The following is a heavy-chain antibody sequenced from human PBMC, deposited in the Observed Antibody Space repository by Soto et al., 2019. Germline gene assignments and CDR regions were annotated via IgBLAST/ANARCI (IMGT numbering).Heavy chain of an antibody. D-gene: IGHD5-18*01. V-gene: IGHV1-46*01. J-gene: IGHJ4*02. CDR2: INPSGGST. CDR1: GYTFTGYY. CDR3: ARGAYQYSYGHNLFDY. Sequence: ASVKVSCKASGYTFTGYYMHWVRQAPGQGLEWMGIINPSGGSTSYAQKFQGRVTMTRDTSTSTVYMELSSLRSEDTAVYYCARGAYQYSYGHNLFDYWGQGTLVTVSS.